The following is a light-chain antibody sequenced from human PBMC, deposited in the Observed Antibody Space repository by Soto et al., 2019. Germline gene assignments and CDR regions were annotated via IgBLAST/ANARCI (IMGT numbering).Light chain of an antibody. J-gene: IGLJ2*01. CDR1: SRDVGGYNY. Sequence: QSVLTQPASVSGSAGQSITISCTGTSRDVGGYNYVSWHQQHPGKAPKVIITEVSNRPSGVSNRFSGSKSGNTASLTISGLQAEDEADYYCSSYISSSTFVVFGGGTKVTVL. V-gene: IGLV2-14*01. CDR3: SSYISSSTFVV. CDR2: EVS.